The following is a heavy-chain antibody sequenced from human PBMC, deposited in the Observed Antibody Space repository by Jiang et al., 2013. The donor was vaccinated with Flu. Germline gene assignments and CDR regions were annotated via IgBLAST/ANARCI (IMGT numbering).Heavy chain of an antibody. J-gene: IGHJ5*02. D-gene: IGHD2-15*01. CDR2: ISTYDGNT. CDR1: GYTFTRYG. Sequence: SGAEVKRPGASVKVSCKSSGYTFTRYGINWVRQAPGQGLEWMGWISTYDGNTNYAQNLQGRVTMTRDTATSTAYMELRSLRSDDTAVYYCARDQALRAPGGGCWDCFDPW. V-gene: IGHV1-18*01. CDR3: ARDQALRAPGGGCWDCFDP.